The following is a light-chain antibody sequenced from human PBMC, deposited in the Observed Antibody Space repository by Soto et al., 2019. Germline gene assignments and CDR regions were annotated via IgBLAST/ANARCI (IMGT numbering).Light chain of an antibody. CDR3: SSYAGSNIFVV. V-gene: IGLV2-8*01. CDR1: SSDVGGYNY. Sequence: QSALTQPPSASGSPGQSVIISCTGTSSDVGGYNYVSWYQQHPGKAPKLMIYEVSKRPSGVPDRFSGSKSGNTASLTVSGLQTEDEADYYCSSYAGSNIFVVFGGGTKLTVL. CDR2: EVS. J-gene: IGLJ2*01.